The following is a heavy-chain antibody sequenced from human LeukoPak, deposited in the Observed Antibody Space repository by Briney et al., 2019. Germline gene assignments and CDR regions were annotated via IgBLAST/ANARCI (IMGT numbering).Heavy chain of an antibody. J-gene: IGHJ6*03. V-gene: IGHV4-59*11. Sequence: SETLSLTCSVSCGSISSHYWTWVRQPPGQALEFIGYIYYGGRTQYNPSLKSRVTMTMDTSKNQFSLRLNSVSAADTAVYYCAREVTVAGTFYFYMDVWGKGDPVTVSS. D-gene: IGHD6-19*01. CDR1: CGSISSHY. CDR3: AREVTVAGTFYFYMDV. CDR2: IYYGGRT.